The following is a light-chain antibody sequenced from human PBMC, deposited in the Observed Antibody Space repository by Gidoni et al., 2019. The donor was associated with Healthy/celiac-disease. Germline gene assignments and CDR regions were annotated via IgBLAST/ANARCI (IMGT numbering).Light chain of an antibody. V-gene: IGKV1-33*01. CDR2: DAS. Sequence: DIQMTQSPSSLSASVGDRVTITCQASQDISNYLNWYQQKPWKAPKLLSYDASNLETGVPSRFSGSGSGTDFTFTISSLQPEDIATYYCQQYDNLPWTFGQGTKVEIK. CDR3: QQYDNLPWT. CDR1: QDISNY. J-gene: IGKJ1*01.